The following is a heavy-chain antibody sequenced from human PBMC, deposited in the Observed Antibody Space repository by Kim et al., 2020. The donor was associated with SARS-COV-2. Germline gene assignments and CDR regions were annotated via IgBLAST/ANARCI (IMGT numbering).Heavy chain of an antibody. J-gene: IGHJ6*02. Sequence: SETLSLTCAVYGGSFSGYYWSWIRQPPGKGLEWIGEINHSGSTNYNPSLKSRVTISVDTSKNQFSLKLSSVTAADTAVYYCARGSPTRGLAPYDYVWGSYRPWRGDRVVDVWGQGTTVTVSS. CDR1: GGSFSGYY. CDR2: INHSGST. V-gene: IGHV4-34*01. CDR3: ARGSPTRGLAPYDYVWGSYRPWRGDRVVDV. D-gene: IGHD3-16*02.